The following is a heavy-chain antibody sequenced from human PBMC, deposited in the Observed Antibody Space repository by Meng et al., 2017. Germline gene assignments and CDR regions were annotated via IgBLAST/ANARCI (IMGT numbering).Heavy chain of an antibody. V-gene: IGHV4-59*01. CDR3: ARGYDFWSGQYYFDY. Sequence: VQLQESGPGLVKPSETLSLTCPVSGGSISSYYWSWIRQPPGKGLEWIGYIYYSGSTNYNPSLKSRVTISVDTSKNQFSLKLSSVTAADTAVYYCARGYDFWSGQYYFDYWGQGTLVTVSS. D-gene: IGHD3-3*01. CDR2: IYYSGST. CDR1: GGSISSYY. J-gene: IGHJ4*02.